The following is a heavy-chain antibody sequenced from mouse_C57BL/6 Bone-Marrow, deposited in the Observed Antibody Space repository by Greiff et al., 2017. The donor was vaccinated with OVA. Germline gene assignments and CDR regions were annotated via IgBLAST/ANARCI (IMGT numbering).Heavy chain of an antibody. J-gene: IGHJ3*01. V-gene: IGHV1-85*01. Sequence: VQLQQSGPELVKPGASVKLSCKASGYTFTSYDINWVKQRPGQGLEWIGWIYPRDGSTKYNEKFKGKATLTVDTSSSTAYMELHSLTSEDSAVYFCARGGYPAWFAYWGQGTLVTVSA. CDR2: IYPRDGST. CDR3: ARGGYPAWFAY. CDR1: GYTFTSYD.